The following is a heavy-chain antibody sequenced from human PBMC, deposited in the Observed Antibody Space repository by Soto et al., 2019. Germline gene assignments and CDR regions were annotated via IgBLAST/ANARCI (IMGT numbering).Heavy chain of an antibody. CDR2: ISAYNGNT. CDR1: GYTFTSYG. Sequence: QVQLVQSGAEVKKPGASVKVSCKASGYTFTSYGISWVRQAPGQGLEWMGWISAYNGNTNYAQKLQGRVTMTTDTSTSTAYTELRSRRSEDAAVYYCARNGGGKEVFDYWGQGTLVTVSS. CDR3: ARNGGGKEVFDY. D-gene: IGHD4-17*01. V-gene: IGHV1-18*01. J-gene: IGHJ4*02.